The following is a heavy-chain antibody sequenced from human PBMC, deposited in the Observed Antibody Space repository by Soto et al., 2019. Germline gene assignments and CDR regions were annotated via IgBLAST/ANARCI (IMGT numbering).Heavy chain of an antibody. J-gene: IGHJ5*02. CDR1: GGSISSSSYY. CDR3: ARRPYCSGGSCYWFDP. D-gene: IGHD2-15*01. Sequence: QLQLQESGPGLVKPSETLSLTCTVSGGSISSSSYYWGWIRQPPGKGLEWIGSIYYSGSTYYNPSLKSRVTISVDTSKNQFSLKLSSVTAADTAVYYCARRPYCSGGSCYWFDPWGQGTLVTVSS. V-gene: IGHV4-39*01. CDR2: IYYSGST.